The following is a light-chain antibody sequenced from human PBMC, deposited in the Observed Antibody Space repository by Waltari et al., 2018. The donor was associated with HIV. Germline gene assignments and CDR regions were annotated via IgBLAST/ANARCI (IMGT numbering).Light chain of an antibody. CDR1: PSNIRATFA. CDR3: QSFDNSLNAYV. V-gene: IGLV1-40*02. Sequence: QSVLTQPPSVSGAPGQRVIISCTGSPSNIRATFAVHWYQLLPGTAPKLLIYATSNRPAGVPDRFSGSKSGTSASLAITGLQAEDEAEYYCQSFDNSLNAYVFGPGTTVVVL. J-gene: IGLJ1*01. CDR2: ATS.